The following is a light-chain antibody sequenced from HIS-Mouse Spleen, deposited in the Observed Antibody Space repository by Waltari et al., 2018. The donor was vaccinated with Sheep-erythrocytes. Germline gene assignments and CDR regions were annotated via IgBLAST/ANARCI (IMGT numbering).Light chain of an antibody. CDR2: EVS. CDR3: SSYAGSNNWV. V-gene: IGLV2-11*01. Sequence: QSALTQPRSVSGSPGQSVTISCTGTSSDVGGYNYVSWYQQHPGKAPKLMIYEVSKRPSGVPDRFSGLQAEDEADYYCSSYAGSNNWVFGGGTKLTVL. CDR1: SSDVGGYNY. J-gene: IGLJ3*02.